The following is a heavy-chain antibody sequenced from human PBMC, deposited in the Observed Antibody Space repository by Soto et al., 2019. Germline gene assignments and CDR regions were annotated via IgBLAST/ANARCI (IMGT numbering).Heavy chain of an antibody. J-gene: IGHJ4*02. V-gene: IGHV4-38-2*01. CDR2: IYYSGST. CDR1: GDSISSGYY. CDR3: ARLGYDFWSGYSNY. D-gene: IGHD3-3*01. Sequence: PSETLSLTCAVSGDSISSGYYWAWIRQPPGKGLEWIGSIYYSGSTYYNPSLKSRVTISVDTSKNQFSLKLSSVTAADTAVYYCARLGYDFWSGYSNYWGQGTLVTVSS.